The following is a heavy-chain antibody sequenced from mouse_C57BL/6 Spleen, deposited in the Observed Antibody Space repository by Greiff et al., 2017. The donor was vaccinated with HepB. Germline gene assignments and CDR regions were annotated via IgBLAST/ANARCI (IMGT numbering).Heavy chain of an antibody. CDR2: IYPGSGNT. CDR1: GYTFTDYY. D-gene: IGHD3-1*01. J-gene: IGHJ3*01. Sequence: VQRVESGAELVRPGASVKLSCKASGYTFTDYYINWVKQRPGQGLEWIARIYPGSGNTYYNEKFKGKATLTAEKSSSTAYMQLSSLTSEDSAVYFCARSGGFAYWGQGTLVTVSA. V-gene: IGHV1-76*01. CDR3: ARSGGFAY.